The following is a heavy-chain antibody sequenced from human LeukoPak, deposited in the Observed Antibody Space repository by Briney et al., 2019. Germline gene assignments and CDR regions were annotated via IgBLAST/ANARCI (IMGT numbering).Heavy chain of an antibody. Sequence: PGGSLRLSCAASGFTFASYSMNWVRQAPGKGLEWVSSISSSSRYIDYADSVKGRFTISRDNAKNSLYLQMNSLRAEDTAVYYCARGDYYYYMDVWGKGTTVTVSS. J-gene: IGHJ6*03. CDR3: ARGDYYYYMDV. CDR1: GFTFASYS. CDR2: ISSSSRYI. V-gene: IGHV3-21*01.